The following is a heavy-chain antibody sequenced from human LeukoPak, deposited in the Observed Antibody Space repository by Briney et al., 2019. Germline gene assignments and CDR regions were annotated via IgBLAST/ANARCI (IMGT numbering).Heavy chain of an antibody. J-gene: IGHJ3*02. Sequence: ASVKVSCKASGYTFTGYYMRWVRQAPGQGLEWMGWINPNSGGTNYAQKFQGRVTMTRDTSISTAYMELSRLRSDDTAVYYCARESSTVKVGATSAFDIWGQGTMVTVSS. V-gene: IGHV1-2*02. CDR3: ARESSTVKVGATSAFDI. D-gene: IGHD1-26*01. CDR2: INPNSGGT. CDR1: GYTFTGYY.